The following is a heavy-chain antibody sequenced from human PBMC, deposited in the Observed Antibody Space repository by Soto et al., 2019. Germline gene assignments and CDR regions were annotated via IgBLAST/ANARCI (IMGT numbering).Heavy chain of an antibody. J-gene: IGHJ4*02. D-gene: IGHD6-13*01. CDR1: GFTFSIHA. CDR3: AKDDDNTGSSWPRGYFDY. Sequence: GSLTLSCAAPGFTFSIHARSLVRPAHGQGLEWVPAISGSDGSTYYADSVKGRFTISRDNSKNTLYLQMNSLRAEDTAVYYCAKDDDNTGSSWPRGYFDYWGQGTLVTVSS. CDR2: ISGSDGST. V-gene: IGHV3-23*01.